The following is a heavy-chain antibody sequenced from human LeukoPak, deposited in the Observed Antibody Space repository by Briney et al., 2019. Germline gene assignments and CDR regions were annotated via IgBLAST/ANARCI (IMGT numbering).Heavy chain of an antibody. V-gene: IGHV1-69*04. D-gene: IGHD3-22*01. J-gene: IGHJ4*02. Sequence: GASVKVSCKASGGTFSSYAISWVRQAPGQGLEWMGRIIPILGIANYAQKFQGRATITADKSTSTAYMELSSLRSEDTAVYCCARATYYYDSSGYYWGQGTLVTVSS. CDR2: IIPILGIA. CDR3: ARATYYYDSSGYY. CDR1: GGTFSSYA.